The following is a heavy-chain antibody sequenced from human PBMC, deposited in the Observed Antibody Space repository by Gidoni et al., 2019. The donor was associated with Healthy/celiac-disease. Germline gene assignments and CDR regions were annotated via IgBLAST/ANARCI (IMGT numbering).Heavy chain of an antibody. CDR1: GCTFRCFG. J-gene: IGHJ6*02. V-gene: IGHV3-33*01. D-gene: IGHD1-7*01. CDR2: IWYDGGTK. Sequence: QVPLVESGGGAVQPGRSLRLSCAASGCTFRCFGMHWVRQAPGKGLAWVALIWYDGGTKYYANSVKGRFTISRDNSKNTLFLQMNSLRAEDTAVYYCARAGITGTTYGMDVWGQGTTVTVSS. CDR3: ARAGITGTTYGMDV.